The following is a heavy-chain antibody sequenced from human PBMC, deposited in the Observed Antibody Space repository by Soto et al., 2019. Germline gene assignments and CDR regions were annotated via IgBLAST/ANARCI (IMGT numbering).Heavy chain of an antibody. CDR1: GGTFSSYA. Sequence: SVKVSCKASGGTFSSYAISWVRQAPGQGLEWMGGIIPIFGTANYAQKFQGRVTITADKSTSTAYMELSSLRSEDTAVYYCVILRPYYYDSSGYYSELGYWGQGTLVTVSS. CDR3: VILRPYYYDSSGYYSELGY. D-gene: IGHD3-22*01. CDR2: IIPIFGTA. J-gene: IGHJ4*02. V-gene: IGHV1-69*06.